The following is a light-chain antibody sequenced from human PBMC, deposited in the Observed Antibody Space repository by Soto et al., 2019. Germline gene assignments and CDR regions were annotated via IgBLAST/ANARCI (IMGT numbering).Light chain of an antibody. CDR2: SVS. J-gene: IGKJ5*01. CDR1: QSIGKH. V-gene: IGKV1-39*01. Sequence: DIQMTQSPSSLSASVGDTVTITCRASQSIGKHLNWYQQKPGKAPKFLIYSVSSLQGGVPSRFSGSGSGTDFTLTINSLQPEDFATYYCQQGYSSAITFGQGTRLEIK. CDR3: QQGYSSAIT.